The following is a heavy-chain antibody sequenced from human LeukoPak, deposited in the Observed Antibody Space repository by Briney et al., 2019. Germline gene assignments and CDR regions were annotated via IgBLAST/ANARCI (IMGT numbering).Heavy chain of an antibody. J-gene: IGHJ4*02. CDR3: ARGGRFPDS. CDR1: GGPITSYY. D-gene: IGHD3-10*01. Sequence: TASETLSLTCTVSGGPITSYYWSWIRQPAGKGLEWIGRIYASGSTNYNPSLKSRVTMSVDSSKNQFSLNLSSVTAADTAVYYCARGGRFPDSWGQGTLVTVSS. CDR2: IYASGST. V-gene: IGHV4-4*07.